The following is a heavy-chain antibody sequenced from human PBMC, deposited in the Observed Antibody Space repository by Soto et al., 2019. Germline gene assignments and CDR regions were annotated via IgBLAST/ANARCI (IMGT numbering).Heavy chain of an antibody. CDR1: GYSISIGYY. D-gene: IGHD6-13*01. V-gene: IGHV4-38-2*01. J-gene: IGHJ4*02. CDR3: ARRHSSTPYGLDY. CDR2: IYHSGST. Sequence: PSETLSLTCAVSGYSISIGYYWVWIRQPPGKGLEWIWSIYHSGSTYYNPSLKSRVSISVDTSKNQFSLRLSSVTAADTGMYYCARRHSSTPYGLDYWCQGTLVTVSS.